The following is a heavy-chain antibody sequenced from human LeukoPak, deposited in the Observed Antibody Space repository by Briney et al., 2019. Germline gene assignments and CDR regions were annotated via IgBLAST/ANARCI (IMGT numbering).Heavy chain of an antibody. Sequence: SQTLSLTCAISVDSVSSNSAAWNWIRQSPSRGLEWLGRTYYRSKWYNDYAVSVKSRITINPDTSKNQFSLQLNSVTPEDTAVYYCVGFYWYDSTGPAHWGQGTLVTVSS. CDR3: VGFYWYDSTGPAH. D-gene: IGHD3-22*01. CDR1: VDSVSSNSAA. J-gene: IGHJ4*02. CDR2: TYYRSKWYN. V-gene: IGHV6-1*01.